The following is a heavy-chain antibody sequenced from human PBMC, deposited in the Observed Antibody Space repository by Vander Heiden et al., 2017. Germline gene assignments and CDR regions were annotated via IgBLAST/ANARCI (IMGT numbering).Heavy chain of an antibody. CDR1: GYTFPGHY. V-gene: IGHV1-2*02. CDR2: INPNSGVT. CDR3: ARGEMTAGGVDAFDI. Sequence: QVQLVQSGAEVKKPGASVKVSCKASGYTFPGHYMHWVRQAPGQGLEWVGWINPNSGVTNYAQKFQGRVTMTRDTSIRTAYMELSRLRSDDTAVYYCARGEMTAGGVDAFDIWGQGTMVTVST. D-gene: IGHD3-16*01. J-gene: IGHJ3*02.